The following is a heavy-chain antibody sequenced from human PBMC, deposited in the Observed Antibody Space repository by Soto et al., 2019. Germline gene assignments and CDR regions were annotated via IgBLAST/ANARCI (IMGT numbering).Heavy chain of an antibody. CDR3: ARDPRITMIVVPDVMDV. CDR2: INSDGSST. Sequence: PGGSLRLSCAASGFTFSSYWMHWVRQAPGKGLVWVSRINSDGSSTSYADSVKGRFTISRDNAKNTLYLQMNSLRAEDTAVYYCARDPRITMIVVPDVMDVWGQGTTGTVS. D-gene: IGHD3-22*01. V-gene: IGHV3-74*01. J-gene: IGHJ6*02. CDR1: GFTFSSYW.